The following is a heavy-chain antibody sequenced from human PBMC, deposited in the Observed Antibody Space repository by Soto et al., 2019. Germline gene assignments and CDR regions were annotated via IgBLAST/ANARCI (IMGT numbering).Heavy chain of an antibody. D-gene: IGHD3-16*02. V-gene: IGHV4-34*01. CDR1: GGSFSGYY. Sequence: QVQLQQWGAGLLKPSETLSLTCAVYGGSFSGYYWRWIRQPPGKGLEWIGEINHTGSTNYNPSLKSRLTISVDTSKNEFPLKLRSVTAADRAVYYCAREEYDYVWGSYRYVSDYWGQGTLVTVSS. CDR3: AREEYDYVWGSYRYVSDY. J-gene: IGHJ4*02. CDR2: INHTGST.